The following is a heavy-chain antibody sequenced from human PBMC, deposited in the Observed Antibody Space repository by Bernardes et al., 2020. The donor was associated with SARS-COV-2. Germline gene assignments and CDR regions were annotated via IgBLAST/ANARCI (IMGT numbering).Heavy chain of an antibody. CDR2: IWYDGSNK. J-gene: IGHJ6*02. CDR1: GFTFSSYG. V-gene: IGHV3-33*01. D-gene: IGHD3-10*01. CDR3: AREAYYGSGTYDMDV. Sequence: GGSLRLSCAASGFTFSSYGMHWVRQAPGKGLEWVAVIWYDGSNKYYADSVKGRFTISRDNSKNTLYLQMNSLRAEDTAVYYCAREAYYGSGTYDMDVWGQGTTVTVSS.